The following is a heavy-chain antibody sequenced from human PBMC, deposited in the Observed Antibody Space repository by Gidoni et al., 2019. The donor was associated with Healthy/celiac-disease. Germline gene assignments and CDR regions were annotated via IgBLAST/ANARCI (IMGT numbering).Heavy chain of an antibody. Sequence: EVQLVESGGGLVQPGGTLRLSCAASGFTFSSYSMNWVRQAPGKGLEWVSYISSSSSTIYYADSVKGRFTISRDNAKNSLYLQMNSLRDEDTAVYYCARGRDSGSYYFDYWGQGTLVTVSS. D-gene: IGHD1-26*01. CDR2: ISSSSSTI. CDR1: GFTFSSYS. V-gene: IGHV3-48*02. CDR3: ARGRDSGSYYFDY. J-gene: IGHJ4*02.